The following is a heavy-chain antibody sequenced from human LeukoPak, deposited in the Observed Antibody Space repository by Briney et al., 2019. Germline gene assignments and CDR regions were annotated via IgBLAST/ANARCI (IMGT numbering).Heavy chain of an antibody. CDR1: GYTFTSYD. CDR3: ARGGLRYCSSTSCYDEESDY. CDR2: MNPNSGNT. Sequence: ASVKVSCKASGYTFTSYDINWVRQATGQGLEWMGWMNPNSGNTGYARKFQGRVTITRNTSISTAYMELSSLRSEDTAVYYCARGGLRYCSSTSCYDEESDYWGQGTLVTVSS. V-gene: IGHV1-8*03. J-gene: IGHJ4*02. D-gene: IGHD2-2*01.